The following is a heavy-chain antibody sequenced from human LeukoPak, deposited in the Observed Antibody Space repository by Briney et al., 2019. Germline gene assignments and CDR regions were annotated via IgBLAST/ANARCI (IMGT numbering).Heavy chain of an antibody. CDR3: ARSGYYYDSSGYYYFDF. Sequence: ASVKVSCKTSGYTFSNYGVSWVRQAPGQGLEWMGWISGYNGNTDYGQKFQGRVTMTTDTSTTTVYMELRSLRFDDTAVYYCARSGYYYDSSGYYYFDFWGQGTLVTVSS. CDR1: GYTFSNYG. D-gene: IGHD3-22*01. V-gene: IGHV1-18*01. CDR2: ISGYNGNT. J-gene: IGHJ4*02.